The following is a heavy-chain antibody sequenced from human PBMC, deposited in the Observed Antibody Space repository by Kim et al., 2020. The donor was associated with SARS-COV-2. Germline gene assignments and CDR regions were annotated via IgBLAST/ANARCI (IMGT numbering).Heavy chain of an antibody. J-gene: IGHJ4*02. Sequence: TDYADSVKGRFTISRDNSKTTLYLQMNSRRAEDTAVYYCARDGYNLVPNYWGQGTLVTVSS. CDR3: ARDGYNLVPNY. D-gene: IGHD5-12*01. V-gene: IGHV3-66*01. CDR2: T.